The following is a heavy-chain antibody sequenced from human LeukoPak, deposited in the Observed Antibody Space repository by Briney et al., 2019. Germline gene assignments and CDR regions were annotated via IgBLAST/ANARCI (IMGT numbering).Heavy chain of an antibody. CDR2: INPNSGGT. Sequence: ASVKVSCKASGYTFTGYYIHWVRQAPGQGLEWMGWINPNSGGTNYAQKFQGRVTMTRDTSISTAYMELSRLRSDDTAVYYCARAGPSFAPDNWFDPWGQGTLVTVSS. V-gene: IGHV1-2*02. CDR1: GYTFTGYY. J-gene: IGHJ5*02. CDR3: ARAGPSFAPDNWFDP.